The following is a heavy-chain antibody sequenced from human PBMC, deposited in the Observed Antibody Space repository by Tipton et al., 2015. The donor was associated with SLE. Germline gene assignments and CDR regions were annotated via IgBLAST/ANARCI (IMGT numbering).Heavy chain of an antibody. J-gene: IGHJ5*02. CDR1: GFTFSDYY. D-gene: IGHD3-3*01. CDR3: AREQTYYDFWSGSGFDP. Sequence: SLRLSCAASGFTFSDYYMSWIRQAPGKGLEWVSYISSSGSSIYYADSVKGRFTISRDNAKNSVYLQMNSLRGDDTAVYYCAREQTYYDFWSGSGFDPWGQGTLVTVSS. V-gene: IGHV3-11*04. CDR2: ISSSGSSI.